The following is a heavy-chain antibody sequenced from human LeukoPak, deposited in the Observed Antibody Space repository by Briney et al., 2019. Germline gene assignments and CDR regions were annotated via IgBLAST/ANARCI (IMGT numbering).Heavy chain of an antibody. CDR2: IYHSGST. Sequence: SETLSLTCAVSGGSISSGGYSWGWIRQPPGKGLEWIGYIYHSGSTYYNPSLKSRVTISVDRSKHQFSLKLSSVTAADTAVYYCARARWGLFDYWGQGILVTVSS. CDR3: ARARWGLFDY. CDR1: GGSISSGGYS. D-gene: IGHD1-26*01. V-gene: IGHV4-30-2*01. J-gene: IGHJ4*02.